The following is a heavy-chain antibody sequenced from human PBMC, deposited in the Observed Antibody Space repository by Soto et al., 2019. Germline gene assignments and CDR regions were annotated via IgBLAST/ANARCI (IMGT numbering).Heavy chain of an antibody. CDR2: ISWNSGSI. CDR3: AKDIEGYCSGGSCYSGYYYGLDV. Sequence: GGPLSLPCTVSGFPIVAYAMHWVRPAPGKGLEGVSGISWNSGSIGYADSVKGRFTISRDNAKNSLYLQMNSLRAEDTALYYCAKDIEGYCSGGSCYSGYYYGLDVWGQGTTVT. D-gene: IGHD2-15*01. V-gene: IGHV3-9*01. CDR1: GFPIVAYA. J-gene: IGHJ6*02.